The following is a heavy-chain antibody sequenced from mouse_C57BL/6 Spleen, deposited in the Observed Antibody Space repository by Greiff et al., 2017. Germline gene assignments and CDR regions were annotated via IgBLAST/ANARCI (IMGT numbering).Heavy chain of an antibody. Sequence: QVQLQQPGAELVKPGASVKMSCKASGYTFTSYWITWVKQRPGQGLEWIGDIYPGSGSTTYNEKFKSKATLTVDTSSSTAYMRRSSLTSEDSAVYYCSRDKGYFDYWGQGTTLTVSS. CDR3: SRDKGYFDY. CDR2: IYPGSGST. J-gene: IGHJ2*01. CDR1: GYTFTSYW. V-gene: IGHV1-55*01.